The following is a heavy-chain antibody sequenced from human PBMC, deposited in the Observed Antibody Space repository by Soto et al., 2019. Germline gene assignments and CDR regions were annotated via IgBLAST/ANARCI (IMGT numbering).Heavy chain of an antibody. D-gene: IGHD4-17*01. CDR2: IWYDGSNK. CDR1: GFTFSSYG. CDR3: ARVPNVDDYGDYVQYFQH. Sequence: GGSLRLSCAASGFTFSSYGMHWVRQAPGKGLEWVAVIWYDGSNKYYADSVKGRFTISRDNSKNTLYLQMNSLRAEDTAVYYCARVPNVDDYGDYVQYFQHWGQGTLVTVSS. J-gene: IGHJ1*01. V-gene: IGHV3-33*01.